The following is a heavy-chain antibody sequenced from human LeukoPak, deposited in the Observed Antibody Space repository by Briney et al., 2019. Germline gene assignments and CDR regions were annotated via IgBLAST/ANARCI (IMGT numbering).Heavy chain of an antibody. V-gene: IGHV4-30-2*03. Sequence: SQTLSLTCAVSGGSISSGGYSWSWIRQPPGKGLEWIGYIYHSGNTYYSPSLKSRVTISVDTSKNQFSLKLSSVTAADTAVYYCARQSKGIIVITDFQHWGQGTLVTVSS. CDR1: GGSISSGGYS. J-gene: IGHJ1*01. CDR3: ARQSKGIIVITDFQH. CDR2: IYHSGNT. D-gene: IGHD3-22*01.